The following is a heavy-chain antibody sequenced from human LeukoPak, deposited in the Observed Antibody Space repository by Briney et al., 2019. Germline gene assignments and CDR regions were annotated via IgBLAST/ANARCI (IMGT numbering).Heavy chain of an antibody. CDR3: ARDQLGYFDY. CDR2: IYYSGST. D-gene: IGHD6-13*01. CDR1: GGSISSHY. J-gene: IGHJ4*02. Sequence: PSETLSLTCTVSGGSISSHYWSWIRQSPGKGLEWIGYIYYSGSTNYNPSLKSRVTISVDTSKNQFSLKLSSVTAADTAVYYCARDQLGYFDYWGQGTLVTVSS. V-gene: IGHV4-59*11.